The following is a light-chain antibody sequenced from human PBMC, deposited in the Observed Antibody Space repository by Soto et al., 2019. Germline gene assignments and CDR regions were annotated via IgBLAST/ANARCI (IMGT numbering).Light chain of an antibody. CDR2: GAS. Sequence: EIVLTQSPGTLSLSPGERATISCRASQSVSSSYLAWYQQKPGQAPRLLIYGASSRATGIPDRFSGSGSGTDFTLTISRLEPEDFAVYYCQQYGSSPPKTFGQGTKV. V-gene: IGKV3-20*01. CDR3: QQYGSSPPKT. CDR1: QSVSSSY. J-gene: IGKJ1*01.